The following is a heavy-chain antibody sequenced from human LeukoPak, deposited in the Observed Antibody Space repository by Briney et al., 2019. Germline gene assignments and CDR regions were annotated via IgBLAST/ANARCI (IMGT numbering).Heavy chain of an antibody. CDR3: ARGRFWSGYYTGSYYYYMDV. V-gene: IGHV4-4*02. J-gene: IGHJ6*03. Sequence: SETLSLTCAVSGGSISSSNWWSWVRQPPGKGLEWIGEINHSGSTNYNPSLKSRVTISVDTSKNQFSLKLSSVTAADTAVYYCARGRFWSGYYTGSYYYYMDVWGKGTTVTVSS. CDR2: INHSGST. D-gene: IGHD3-3*01. CDR1: GGSISSSNW.